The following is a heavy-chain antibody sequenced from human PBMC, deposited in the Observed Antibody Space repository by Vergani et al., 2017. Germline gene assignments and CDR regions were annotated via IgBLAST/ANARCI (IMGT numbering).Heavy chain of an antibody. J-gene: IGHJ3*02. CDR2: ISSSSSYT. D-gene: IGHD4-17*01. CDR1: GFTFSDYY. V-gene: IGHV3-11*05. Sequence: QVQLVESGGGLVKPGGSLRLSCAASGFTFSDYYMSWIRQAPGKGLEWVSYISSSSSYTNYADSVKGRFTISRDNAKNSLYLQMNSLRAEDKAVYYCARRLTVTTGTSNAFDIWGQGTMVTVSS. CDR3: ARRLTVTTGTSNAFDI.